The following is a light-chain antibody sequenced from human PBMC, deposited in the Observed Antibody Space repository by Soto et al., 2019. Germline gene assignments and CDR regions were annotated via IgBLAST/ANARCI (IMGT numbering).Light chain of an antibody. J-gene: IGKJ1*01. V-gene: IGKV3-15*01. CDR2: GAS. CDR3: QQYNTWPGWT. Sequence: EVVMTQSPAALSVSPGERATLSCRASQSINSNLAWYQQKPGQAPRLLVYGASTMATGIPARFSGTGSGTEFTLTSISLQSEDFAVYYCQQYNTWPGWTFGQGTKVEIK. CDR1: QSINSN.